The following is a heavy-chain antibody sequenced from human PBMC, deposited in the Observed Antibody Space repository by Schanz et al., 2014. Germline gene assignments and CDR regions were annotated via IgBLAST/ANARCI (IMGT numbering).Heavy chain of an antibody. Sequence: QVQLQESGPGLVKPSQTLSLTCTVSGGSISSATYYWSWVRQPAGKGLEWIGRIYSRGSSTYNPSRKGRVTIPIDPSNNQFPRKLNSVTAADTAVYYCARGGSVATIAPYTWFDPWGQGTLVTVSS. V-gene: IGHV4-61*02. CDR3: ARGGSVATIAPYTWFDP. D-gene: IGHD5-12*01. CDR1: GGSISSATYY. J-gene: IGHJ5*02. CDR2: IYSRGSS.